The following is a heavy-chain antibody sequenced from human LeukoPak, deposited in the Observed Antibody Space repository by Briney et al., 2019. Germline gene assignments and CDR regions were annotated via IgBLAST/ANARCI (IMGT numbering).Heavy chain of an antibody. D-gene: IGHD6-13*01. J-gene: IGHJ6*02. CDR1: GGSIGSYY. V-gene: IGHV4-4*07. CDR3: ARGAAGTGHYYYYYGMDV. Sequence: PSETLSLTCSVSGGSIGSYYWNWIRQPAGKGLEWIGRIYISGSSNYNPSLKSRVTMSVDTSKNQLPLRLSSVTAADTAVYYCARGAAGTGHYYYYYGMDVWGQGTTVTVSS. CDR2: IYISGSS.